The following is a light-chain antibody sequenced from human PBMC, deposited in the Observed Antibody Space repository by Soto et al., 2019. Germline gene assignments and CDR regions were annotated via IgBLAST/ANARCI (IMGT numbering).Light chain of an antibody. CDR3: QQYNNWPPWT. J-gene: IGKJ1*01. CDR2: DAS. CDR1: QSVSNN. V-gene: IGKV3-15*01. Sequence: ILMTQSPATLSVSPGERATLSCRASQSVSNNLAWYQQKPGQAPRLLIYDASTRATGIPATFSGSGFGTEFPLTVSGLESEDFAVYYCQQYNNWPPWTFGQGTKVEIK.